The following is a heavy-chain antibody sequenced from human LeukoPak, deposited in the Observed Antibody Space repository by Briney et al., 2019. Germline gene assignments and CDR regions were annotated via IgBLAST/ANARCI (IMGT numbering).Heavy chain of an antibody. CDR2: IYYSGNT. Sequence: PSETLSLTCSVSGGSISSNTYYWGSIRQPPGMGLEWIGSIYYSGNTYYNPSLKSRVTISVDTSKNQFSLDLSSVAAADTAVYYCARLGMFFYDTNGFLDAFDIWGQGTMVTVSS. J-gene: IGHJ3*02. CDR3: ARLGMFFYDTNGFLDAFDI. V-gene: IGHV4-39*01. CDR1: GGSISSNTYY. D-gene: IGHD3-22*01.